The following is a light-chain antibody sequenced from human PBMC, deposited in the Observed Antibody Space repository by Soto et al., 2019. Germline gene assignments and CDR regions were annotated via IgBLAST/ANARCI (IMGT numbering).Light chain of an antibody. CDR1: QGIRND. CDR3: QQYDNLPR. Sequence: DIQMTQSPSSLSASVGDRVTITCRASQGIRNDLGWYQQKPGKAPERLIYAASSLETGVPSRFSGSGSGTDFTFTISSLQPEDIATYYCQQYDNLPRFGPGTKVDIK. CDR2: AAS. V-gene: IGKV1-33*01. J-gene: IGKJ3*01.